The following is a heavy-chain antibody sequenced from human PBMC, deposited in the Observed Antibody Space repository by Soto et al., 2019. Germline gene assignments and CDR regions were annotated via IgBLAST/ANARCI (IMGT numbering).Heavy chain of an antibody. D-gene: IGHD3-9*01. J-gene: IGHJ3*01. CDR2: INPTSRYV. CDR1: GFTFSSYS. V-gene: IGHV3-21*01. Sequence: EVQLLESGGGLVNPGGSLRLSCATSGFTFSSYSMDWVRQAPGKGLEWVSSINPTSRYVFYADSVRGRFTISRDYAENSLHLQMMGLRAEATAVYYCARHETRLTGDGFDFWGRGTLVTVSS. CDR3: ARHETRLTGDGFDF.